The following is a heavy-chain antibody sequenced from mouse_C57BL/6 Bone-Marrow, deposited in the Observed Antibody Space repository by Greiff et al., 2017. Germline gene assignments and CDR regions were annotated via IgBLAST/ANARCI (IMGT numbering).Heavy chain of an antibody. CDR3: ARWGLRGGYCFAY. J-gene: IGHJ2*01. V-gene: IGHV1-19*01. CDR1: GYTFTDYY. CDR2: INPYNGGT. D-gene: IGHD2-4*01. Sequence: VQLQQSGPVLVKPGASVKMSCKASGYTFTDYYMNWVKQSHGKSLEWIGVINPYNGGTSYNQKFKGKATLTVDKSSSTAYMELNSLTSEDSAVYYCARWGLRGGYCFAYWGQGTTLTVSA.